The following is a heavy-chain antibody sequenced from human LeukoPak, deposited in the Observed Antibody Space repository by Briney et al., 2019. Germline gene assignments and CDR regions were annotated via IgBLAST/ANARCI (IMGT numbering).Heavy chain of an antibody. D-gene: IGHD1-26*01. Sequence: SLRLSCAASGFTFDDYAMHWVRQAPGKGLEWVSGISWNSGSIGYADSVKGRFTISRDNAKNSLYLQMNSLRAEDTALYYCAKSSGRGSYDWFDPWGQGTLVTVSS. CDR3: AKSSGRGSYDWFDP. CDR2: ISWNSGSI. J-gene: IGHJ5*02. V-gene: IGHV3-9*01. CDR1: GFTFDDYA.